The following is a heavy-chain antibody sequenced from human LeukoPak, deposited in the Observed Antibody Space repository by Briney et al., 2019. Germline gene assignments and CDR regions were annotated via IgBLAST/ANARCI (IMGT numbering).Heavy chain of an antibody. J-gene: IGHJ5*02. CDR2: IFSGGRI. CDR3: ARNQLLYLGWFDP. D-gene: IGHD2-2*02. V-gene: IGHV3-53*05. Sequence: GGSLRLSCAASGFTVSSNYMSWVRQAPGKGLEWVSIIFSGGRIDYADSVKGRFTISRDNSKNTLYLQMNSLRAEDTAVYYCARNQLLYLGWFDPWGQGTLVTVSS. CDR1: GFTVSSNY.